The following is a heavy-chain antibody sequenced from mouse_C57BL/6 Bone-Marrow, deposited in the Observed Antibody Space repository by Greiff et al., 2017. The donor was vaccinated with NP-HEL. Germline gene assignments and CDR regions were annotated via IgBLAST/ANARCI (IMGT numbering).Heavy chain of an antibody. V-gene: IGHV1-81*01. CDR2: IYPRSGNT. CDR3: AIDYPAWFAY. CDR1: GYTFTSYG. J-gene: IGHJ3*01. D-gene: IGHD2-4*01. Sequence: QVHVKQSGAELARPGASVKLSCKASGYTFTSYGISWVKQRTGQGLEWIGEIYPRSGNTYYNEKFKGKATLTADKSSSTAYMELRSLTSEDSAVYFCAIDYPAWFAYWGQGTLVTVSA.